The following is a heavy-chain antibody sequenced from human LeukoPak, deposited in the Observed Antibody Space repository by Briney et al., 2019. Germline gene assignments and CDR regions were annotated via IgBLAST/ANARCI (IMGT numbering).Heavy chain of an antibody. CDR1: GGTFSIYA. CDR2: IIPIFSTA. Sequence: SVKVSCKASGGTFSIYAISWVRQAPGQGLEWMGGIIPIFSTANYTQKFQGRVTITADESTSTAYMELSSLRSEDTAVYYCARGGSWIQLTYWGQGTLVTVSS. V-gene: IGHV1-69*13. J-gene: IGHJ4*02. D-gene: IGHD5-18*01. CDR3: ARGGSWIQLTY.